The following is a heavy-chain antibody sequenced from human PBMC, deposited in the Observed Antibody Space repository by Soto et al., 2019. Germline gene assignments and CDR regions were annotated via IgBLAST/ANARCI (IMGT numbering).Heavy chain of an antibody. Sequence: SETLSLTCTVSGGSISSYYWSWIRQPPGKGLEWIGYIYYSGSTNYNPSLKSRVTISVDTSKNQFSLKLSSVSAEDTAVYYCARDSRIVATFAMGSVGFDPWGQGTLVTVSS. V-gene: IGHV4-59*12. CDR3: ARDSRIVATFAMGSVGFDP. J-gene: IGHJ5*02. D-gene: IGHD2-2*01. CDR2: IYYSGST. CDR1: GGSISSYY.